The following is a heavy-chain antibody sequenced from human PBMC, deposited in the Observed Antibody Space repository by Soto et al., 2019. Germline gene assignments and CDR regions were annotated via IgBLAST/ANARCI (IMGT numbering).Heavy chain of an antibody. D-gene: IGHD3-16*01. V-gene: IGHV3-7*01. CDR2: LNPDGSVK. J-gene: IGHJ4*02. CDR3: ARDPYFGAIDY. Sequence: EVQLVESGGGLVQPGGSLRLSCGASGLAFSTSWMAWVRQAPGKGLEWVAELNPDGSVKTYVDAVRGRVTISIDNAKNSLYLQMNSLRVEDTAMYYCARDPYFGAIDYWGQGTLVTVSS. CDR1: GLAFSTSW.